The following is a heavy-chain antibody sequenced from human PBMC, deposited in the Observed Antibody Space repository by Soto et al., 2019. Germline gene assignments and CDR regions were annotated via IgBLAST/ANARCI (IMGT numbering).Heavy chain of an antibody. Sequence: QVQLVQSGAEVKKPGASVKVSCKAFGYTFTNYYIHWVRQAPGHGLEWMGIISTSGGSTTYAQKFKRRVTLNSDKYSSTVYIELSSLRDEDTDVYYCTIVVITSGGAHWGNDAFDSWGQWKMVTVSS. CDR3: TIVVITSGGAHWGNDAFDS. CDR2: ISTSGGST. D-gene: IGHD3-16*01. J-gene: IGHJ3*02. V-gene: IGHV1-46*03. CDR1: GYTFTNYY.